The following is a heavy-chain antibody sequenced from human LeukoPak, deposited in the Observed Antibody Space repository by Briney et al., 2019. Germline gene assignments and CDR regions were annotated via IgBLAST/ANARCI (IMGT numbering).Heavy chain of an antibody. CDR3: ARVVSLYYFDY. CDR1: GYSISSGYY. Sequence: SETLSLTCTVSGYSISSGYYWGWIRQPPGKGLEWIGSIYHSGSTYYNPSLKSRVTISVDTSKNQFSLKLSSLTAADTAVYYCARVVSLYYFDYWGQGTLVTVSS. J-gene: IGHJ4*02. D-gene: IGHD3-3*02. CDR2: IYHSGST. V-gene: IGHV4-38-2*02.